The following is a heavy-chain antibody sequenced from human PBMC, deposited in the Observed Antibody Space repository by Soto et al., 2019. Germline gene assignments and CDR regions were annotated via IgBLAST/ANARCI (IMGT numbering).Heavy chain of an antibody. J-gene: IGHJ6*03. CDR1: GFTFSSYG. CDR2: IWYDGSNK. V-gene: IGHV3-33*01. Sequence: QVQLVESGGGVVQPGRSLRLSCAASGFTFSSYGMHWVHQAPGKGLEWVAVIWYDGSNKYYADSVKGRFTISRDNSKNTLYLQMNSLRAEDTAVYYCAREGEYSGYDLASLNWHYYYYMDVWGKGTTVTVSS. CDR3: AREGEYSGYDLASLNWHYYYYMDV. D-gene: IGHD5-12*01.